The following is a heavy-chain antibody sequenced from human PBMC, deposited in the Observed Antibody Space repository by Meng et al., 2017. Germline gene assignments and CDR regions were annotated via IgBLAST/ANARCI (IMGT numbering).Heavy chain of an antibody. Sequence: GPLGQSGAKLHKPGSAWKVSCKAFGGPFSSYAISWVRQAPGQGLEWMGGIIPIFGPANYAQKFQGRVTITADKSTSTAYMELSSLRSEDTAVYYCARVSPPIAVAAPDYWGQGTLVTVSS. D-gene: IGHD6-19*01. J-gene: IGHJ4*02. CDR1: GGPFSSYA. CDR2: IIPIFGPA. V-gene: IGHV1-69*06. CDR3: ARVSPPIAVAAPDY.